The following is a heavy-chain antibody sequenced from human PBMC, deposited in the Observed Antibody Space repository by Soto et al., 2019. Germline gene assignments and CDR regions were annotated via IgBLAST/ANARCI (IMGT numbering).Heavy chain of an antibody. Sequence: SETLSLTCAVSGGSISSGGYSSNWIRQPPGKGLEWIGYIYHSGSTYYNPSLKSRVTISVDTSKNQFSLKLSSVTAADTAVYYCARGRYPILWFGDVHWFDPWGQGPLVTVSS. V-gene: IGHV4-30-2*01. J-gene: IGHJ5*02. CDR1: GGSISSGGYS. D-gene: IGHD3-10*01. CDR3: ARGRYPILWFGDVHWFDP. CDR2: IYHSGST.